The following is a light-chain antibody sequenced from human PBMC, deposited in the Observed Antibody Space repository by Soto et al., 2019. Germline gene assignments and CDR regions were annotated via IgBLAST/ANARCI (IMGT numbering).Light chain of an antibody. CDR2: GAS. CDR1: QSVSSN. CDR3: QQYNELPLS. Sequence: EIVMTQSPATLSVSPGERVTLSCRASQSVSSNLAWYQQKPGQAPSLLIYGASSRATGIPARFSGTVSGTDFALTISCLQSEDFTVYYCQQYNELPLSFGGGTKVEIK. J-gene: IGKJ4*01. V-gene: IGKV3D-15*01.